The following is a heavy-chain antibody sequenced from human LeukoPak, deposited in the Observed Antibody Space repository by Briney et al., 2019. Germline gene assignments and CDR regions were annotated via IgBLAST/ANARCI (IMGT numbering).Heavy chain of an antibody. CDR3: ARDYSGSWYSSSWEAFDI. V-gene: IGHV3-33*01. D-gene: IGHD6-13*01. CDR1: GFTFSSYG. CDR2: IWYDGSNK. Sequence: PGGSLRLSCAASGFTFSSYGMHWVRQAPGKGLEWVAVIWYDGSNKYYADSVKGRFTISRDNSKNTLYLQMNSLRAEDTAVYYCARDYSGSWYSSSWEAFDIWGQGTMVTVSS. J-gene: IGHJ3*02.